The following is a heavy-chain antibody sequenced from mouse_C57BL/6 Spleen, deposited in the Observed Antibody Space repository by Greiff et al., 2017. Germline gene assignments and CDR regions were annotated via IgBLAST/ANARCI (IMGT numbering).Heavy chain of an antibody. D-gene: IGHD1-2*01. J-gene: IGHJ2*01. CDR1: GFTFSSYA. CDR2: ISDGGSYT. V-gene: IGHV5-4*01. Sequence: EVKVIESGGGLVKPGGSLKLSCAASGFTFSSYAMSWVRQTPEKRLEWVATISDGGSYTYYPDNVKGRFTISRDNAKNNLYLQMSHLKSEDTAMYYCARDPLRGSYFDYWGQGTTLTVSS. CDR3: ARDPLRGSYFDY.